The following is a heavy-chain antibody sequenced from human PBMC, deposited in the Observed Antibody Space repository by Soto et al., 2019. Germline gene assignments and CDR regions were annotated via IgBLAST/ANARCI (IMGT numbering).Heavy chain of an antibody. CDR1: GFTFSSYA. D-gene: IGHD3-16*01. V-gene: IGHV3-23*01. J-gene: IGHJ6*02. CDR3: AKDRIMGSTTFWGMDV. CDR2: IIGSGGRT. Sequence: EVQLLESGGGLVQPGVSLRLSCAASGFTFSSYAMSWVRQAPGKGLEWVSAIIGSGGRTYYADSVKGRFTISRDNSKNTLYLQMNSLRVEDTAVYYCAKDRIMGSTTFWGMDVWGQGTTVTVSS.